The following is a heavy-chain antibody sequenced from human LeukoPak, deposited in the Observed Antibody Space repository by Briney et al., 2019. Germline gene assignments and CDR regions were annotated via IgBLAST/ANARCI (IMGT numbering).Heavy chain of an antibody. CDR1: GGSISSYY. D-gene: IGHD3-10*01. V-gene: IGHV4-59*01. CDR3: CRLHGSGSYEIDY. J-gene: IGHJ4*02. CDR2: IYYSGST. Sequence: PSETLSLTCTVSGGSISSYYLSWIRQPPGKGLEWIGYIYYSGSTNYNPSLKSRVTITVNTSNNHFSQKLSSMPAADTAVYYCCRLHGSGSYEIDYWGEGNLVTASS.